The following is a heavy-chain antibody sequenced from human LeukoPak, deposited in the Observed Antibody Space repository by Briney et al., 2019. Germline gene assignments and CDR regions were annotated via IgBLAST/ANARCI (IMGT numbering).Heavy chain of an antibody. CDR2: IRGSGGST. CDR3: AGYDPFDY. CDR1: GITFSSNA. Sequence: GGSLRLSCAASGITFSSNAMSWVRQAPGKGLEWVSGIRGSGGSTYYADSVKGRFTISRGNSKNTLYLQMNSLRADDTAVYYCAGYDPFDYWGQGTLVTVSS. J-gene: IGHJ4*02. V-gene: IGHV3-23*01. D-gene: IGHD3-3*01.